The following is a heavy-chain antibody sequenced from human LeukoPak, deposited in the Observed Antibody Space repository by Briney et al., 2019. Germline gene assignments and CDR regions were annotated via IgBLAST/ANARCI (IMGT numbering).Heavy chain of an antibody. CDR3: ARVATIESYWFDP. CDR1: GGSISRYY. Sequence: SETLSLTCTVSGGSISRYYWSWIRQPAGKGLEWIGRIYTSGSTNYNPSLRSRVTMSVDTSKNQFSLKLSSVTAADTAVYYCARVATIESYWFDPWGQGTLVTVSS. J-gene: IGHJ5*02. D-gene: IGHD1-26*01. CDR2: IYTSGST. V-gene: IGHV4-4*07.